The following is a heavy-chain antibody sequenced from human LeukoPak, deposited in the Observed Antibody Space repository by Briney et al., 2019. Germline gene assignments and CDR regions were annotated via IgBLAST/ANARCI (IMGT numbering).Heavy chain of an antibody. D-gene: IGHD3-22*01. J-gene: IGHJ4*02. V-gene: IGHV4-34*01. CDR3: ARSSRGYHDRRYYFDY. Sequence: SETLSLTCGVSGGSFSGYYWSWIRQPLGKGLEWIAEINHSGSTNHNPSLKSRVTISVDTSKNQFSLNLNSVTAADTAEYYCARSSRGYHDRRYYFDYWGQGTLVTVSS. CDR2: INHSGST. CDR1: GGSFSGYY.